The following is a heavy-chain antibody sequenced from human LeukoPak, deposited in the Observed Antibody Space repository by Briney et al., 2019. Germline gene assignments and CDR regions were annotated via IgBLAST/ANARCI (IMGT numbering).Heavy chain of an antibody. CDR3: ARDHCSGTSCYHFDS. D-gene: IGHD2-2*01. CDR2: ISYDGSNK. CDR1: GFTFSSYG. J-gene: IGHJ4*02. V-gene: IGHV3-30*03. Sequence: PGRSLRLSCAASGFTFSSYGMHWVRQAPGKGLEWVAVISYDGSNKYYADSAKGRFTISRDNSKNTLYLQMNSLRAEDTAVYYCARDHCSGTSCYHFDSWGQGTLVTVSS.